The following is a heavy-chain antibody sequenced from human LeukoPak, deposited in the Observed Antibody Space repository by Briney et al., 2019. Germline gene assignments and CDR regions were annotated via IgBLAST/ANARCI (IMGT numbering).Heavy chain of an antibody. CDR3: AREAGQQLLYFQH. V-gene: IGHV1-2*02. CDR2: INPNSGGT. CDR1: GYTLTGYY. Sequence: ASVKVSCKTSGYTLTGYYMHWVRQAPGQGLEWMGWINPNSGGTNYAQKFQGRVTMTRDTSISTAYMELSRLRSDDTAVYYCAREAGQQLLYFQHWGQGTLVTVSS. D-gene: IGHD6-13*01. J-gene: IGHJ1*01.